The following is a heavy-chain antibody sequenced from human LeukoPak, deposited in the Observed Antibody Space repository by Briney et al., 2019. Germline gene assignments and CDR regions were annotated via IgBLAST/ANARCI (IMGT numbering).Heavy chain of an antibody. D-gene: IGHD6-13*01. V-gene: IGHV3-23*01. CDR1: GGSFSGYY. Sequence: PSETLSLTCAVYGGSFSGYYWSWVRQAPGKGLEWVSAISGSGGSTYYADSVKGRFTISRDNSKNTLYLQMNSLRAEDTAVYYCAKEIAAHAFDIWGQGTMVTVSS. J-gene: IGHJ3*02. CDR2: ISGSGGST. CDR3: AKEIAAHAFDI.